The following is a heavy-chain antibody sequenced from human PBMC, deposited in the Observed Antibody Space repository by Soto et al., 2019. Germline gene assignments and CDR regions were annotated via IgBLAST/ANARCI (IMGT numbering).Heavy chain of an antibody. Sequence: SLRLSCAASGFTFSSYGMHWVRQAPGKGLEWVAVIWYDGSNKYYADSVKGRFTISRDNSKNTLYLQMNSLRAEDTAVYYCARDPGYCSGGSCYYGMDVWGQGTTVTVSS. CDR2: IWYDGSNK. J-gene: IGHJ6*02. D-gene: IGHD2-15*01. CDR1: GFTFSSYG. V-gene: IGHV3-33*01. CDR3: ARDPGYCSGGSCYYGMDV.